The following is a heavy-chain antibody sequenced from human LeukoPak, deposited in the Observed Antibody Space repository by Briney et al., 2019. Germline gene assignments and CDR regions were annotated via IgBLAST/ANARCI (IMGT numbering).Heavy chain of an antibody. D-gene: IGHD6-19*01. V-gene: IGHV4-38-2*02. CDR1: GYSISSCYY. CDR2: IYHSGST. J-gene: IGHJ5*02. CDR3: ARGRYSSGWYNWFDP. Sequence: KPSETLSLTCPVSGYSISSCYYWGWIRPPPGKGLEWIGSIYHSGSTYYNPSLKSRVTISVDTSKNQFSLKLSSVTAADTAVYYCARGRYSSGWYNWFDPWGQGTLVTVSS.